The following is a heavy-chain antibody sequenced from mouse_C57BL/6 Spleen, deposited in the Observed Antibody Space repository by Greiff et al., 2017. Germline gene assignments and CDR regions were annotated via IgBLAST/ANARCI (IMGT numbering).Heavy chain of an antibody. V-gene: IGHV14-4*01. CDR2: IDPENGDT. CDR1: GFNIKDDY. J-gene: IGHJ3*01. CDR3: TSYDGYFAY. D-gene: IGHD2-3*01. Sequence: VQLQQSGAELVRPGASVKLSCTASGFNIKDDYMHWVKQRPEQGLEWIGWIDPENGDTEYASKFQGKAPITSDTSSNPAYLQLSSLTSEDTAVYYCTSYDGYFAYWGQGTLVTVSA.